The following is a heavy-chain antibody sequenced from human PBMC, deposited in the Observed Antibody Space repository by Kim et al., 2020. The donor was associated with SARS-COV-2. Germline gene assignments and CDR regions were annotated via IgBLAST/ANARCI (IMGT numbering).Heavy chain of an antibody. J-gene: IGHJ5*02. CDR2: IWYDGSNK. V-gene: IGHV3-33*06. CDR3: AKGVSRGGGYDSNWFDP. CDR1: GFTFSSYG. D-gene: IGHD5-12*01. Sequence: GGSLRLSCAASGFTFSSYGMNWVRQAPGKGLEWVAVIWYDGSNKYYADSVKGRFTISRDNSKNTLYLQMNSLRAEDTAVYYCAKGVSRGGGYDSNWFDPWGQGTLVTVSS.